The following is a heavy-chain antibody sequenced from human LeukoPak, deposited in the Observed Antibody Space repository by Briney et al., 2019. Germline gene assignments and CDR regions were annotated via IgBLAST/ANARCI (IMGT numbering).Heavy chain of an antibody. J-gene: IGHJ3*02. Sequence: SSESLSLTCTVSGGSISTGDYFWTWLRQPPGKGLEWIGYIYYSGSTYYNPCLKRRVSISLDTPNNQFTLKLSSVTAADTAVYFGALEVEGAFDIWGQGTMVTVSS. CDR2: IYYSGST. D-gene: IGHD1-1*01. V-gene: IGHV4-30-4*01. CDR3: ALEVEGAFDI. CDR1: GGSISTGDYF.